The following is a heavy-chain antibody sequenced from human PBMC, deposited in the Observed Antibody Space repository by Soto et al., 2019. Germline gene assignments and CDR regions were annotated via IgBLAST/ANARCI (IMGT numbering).Heavy chain of an antibody. Sequence: QVQLVESGGGVVQPGRSLRLSCAASGFTFSSYGMHWVRQAPGKGLEWVAVISYDGSNKYYADSVKGRFTISRDNSTNTLDLQMNSLRAEDTAVYYCAKARSGWYHDYWGQGTLVTVSS. CDR3: AKARSGWYHDY. D-gene: IGHD6-19*01. CDR1: GFTFSSYG. J-gene: IGHJ4*02. V-gene: IGHV3-30*18. CDR2: ISYDGSNK.